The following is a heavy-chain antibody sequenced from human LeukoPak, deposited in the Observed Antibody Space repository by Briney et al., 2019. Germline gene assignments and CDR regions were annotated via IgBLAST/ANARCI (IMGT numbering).Heavy chain of an antibody. CDR1: GFTFTNYA. J-gene: IGHJ5*02. Sequence: GGSLRLSCAASGFTFTNYAMNWVRQAPGEGLEWVATVSYDGTDTSYADSVKGRFAIFRDNSKNTLYLQMSSLRTEDTAVYYCVRVSGFCTNGVCPSFDPWGQGTLVTVSS. CDR2: VSYDGTDT. V-gene: IGHV3-30*09. D-gene: IGHD2-8*01. CDR3: VRVSGFCTNGVCPSFDP.